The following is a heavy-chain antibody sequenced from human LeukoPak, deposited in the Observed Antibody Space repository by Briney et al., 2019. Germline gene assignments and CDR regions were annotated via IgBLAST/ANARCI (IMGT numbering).Heavy chain of an antibody. CDR2: INPHTGDT. J-gene: IGHJ4*02. CDR1: GYTFTNYA. Sequence: ASVKVSCKASGYTFTNYAINWVRQAPGQGLEWLGWINPHTGDTYHAQKFQGRVTMTTDASVNTAYMQLSRLKSDDTAMYFCARGEAPEDKWGQGTLVTVSS. V-gene: IGHV1-2*02. CDR3: ARGEAPEDK.